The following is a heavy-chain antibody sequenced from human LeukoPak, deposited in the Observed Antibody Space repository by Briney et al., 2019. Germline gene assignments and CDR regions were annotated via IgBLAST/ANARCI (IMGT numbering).Heavy chain of an antibody. CDR2: IYSGGST. Sequence: GGSLRLSCAASGFTFRSYWMSWVRQAPGKGLEWVSVIYSGGSTYYADSVKGRFTISRDNSKNTLYLQMNSLRAEDTAVYYCASFRITIFGVVTPFDYWGQGTLVTVSS. CDR3: ASFRITIFGVVTPFDY. V-gene: IGHV3-66*02. D-gene: IGHD3-3*01. J-gene: IGHJ4*02. CDR1: GFTFRSYW.